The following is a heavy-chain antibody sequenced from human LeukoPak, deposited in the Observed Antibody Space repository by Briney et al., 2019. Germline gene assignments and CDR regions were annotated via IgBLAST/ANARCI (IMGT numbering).Heavy chain of an antibody. J-gene: IGHJ4*02. CDR1: GYTFTGYY. D-gene: IGHD5-12*01. V-gene: IGHV1-2*02. Sequence: GASVKVSCKASGYTFTGYYMHWVRQAPGQGLEWMGWINPNSGGTNYAQKFQGRVTMTRDTSISTAYMELSRLRSDDTAVYYCARGIPPGFGLRLGADFLGGFDYWGQGTLVTVSS. CDR2: INPNSGGT. CDR3: ARGIPPGFGLRLGADFLGGFDY.